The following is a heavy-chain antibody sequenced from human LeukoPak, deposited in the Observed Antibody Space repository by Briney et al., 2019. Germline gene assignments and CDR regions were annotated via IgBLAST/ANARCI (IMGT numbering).Heavy chain of an antibody. CDR3: ARRWDYVWGSHRYLRNNNNWFDP. V-gene: IGHV4-34*01. J-gene: IGHJ5*02. Sequence: ASETLSLTCAVYGGSFSGYYWSWIRQPPGKGLEWIGEINHSGSTNYNPSLKSRVTISVDTSKNQFSLKLSSVTAADTAVYYCARRWDYVWGSHRYLRNNNNWFDPWGQGTLVTVSS. D-gene: IGHD3-16*02. CDR1: GGSFSGYY. CDR2: INHSGST.